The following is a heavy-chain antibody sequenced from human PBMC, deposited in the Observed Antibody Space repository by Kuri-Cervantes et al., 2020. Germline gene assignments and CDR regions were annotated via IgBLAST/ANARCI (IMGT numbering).Heavy chain of an antibody. CDR1: GGSISSGGYY. CDR2: IYYSGST. J-gene: IGHJ4*02. D-gene: IGHD6-13*01. Sequence: SETLSLTCTVSGGSISSGGYYWSWIRQHPGKGLEWIGYIYYSGSTYYNPSLKSRVTISVDTSKNRFSLKLSSVTAADTAVYYCARGYSSSWYKDWGQGTLVTVSS. CDR3: ARGYSSSWYKD. V-gene: IGHV4-31*03.